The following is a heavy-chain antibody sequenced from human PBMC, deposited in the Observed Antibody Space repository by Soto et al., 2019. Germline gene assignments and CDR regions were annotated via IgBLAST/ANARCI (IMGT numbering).Heavy chain of an antibody. CDR1: GFTFSKAW. V-gene: IGHV3-15*01. J-gene: IGHJ6*02. CDR3: TRITAYYYYGMDV. D-gene: IGHD1-20*01. Sequence: PGASLRLSCAASGFTFSKAWMSWVRQAPGKGLEWVGRIKSKTDGGTTNYAAPVKGRFTISRDDSKDTLYLQMNSLKTEDTAVYYCTRITAYYYYGMDVWGQGT. CDR2: IKSKTDGGTT.